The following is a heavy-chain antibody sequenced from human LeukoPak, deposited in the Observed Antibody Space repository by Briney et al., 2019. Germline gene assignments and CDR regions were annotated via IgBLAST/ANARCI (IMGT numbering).Heavy chain of an antibody. D-gene: IGHD1-26*01. CDR2: IYYSGST. CDR3: ARHEAGRSLWQYNWFDP. Sequence: SETLSLTCTVSGGSISSSSYYWGWIRQPSGKGLEWIGSIYYSGSTYYNPSLKSRVTISVDTSKNQFSLKLSSVTAADTAVYYCARHEAGRSLWQYNWFDPWGQGTLVTVSS. V-gene: IGHV4-39*01. J-gene: IGHJ5*02. CDR1: GGSISSSSYY.